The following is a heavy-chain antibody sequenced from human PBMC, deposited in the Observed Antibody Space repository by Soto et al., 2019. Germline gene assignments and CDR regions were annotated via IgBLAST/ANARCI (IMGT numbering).Heavy chain of an antibody. CDR1: GYTFTTYY. Sequence: QVQLVQSGAEVKRPGSSVKISCRASGYTFTTYYLHWVRQAPGQGLEWMGMINPYGGTATYPPRFQGRVTLARDTSTNTVYMELSSLRSEDTAVYYCAIPGHFGEFYFNHWGQGTLVTVSS. D-gene: IGHD3-10*01. CDR3: AIPGHFGEFYFNH. J-gene: IGHJ4*02. V-gene: IGHV1-46*01. CDR2: INPYGGTA.